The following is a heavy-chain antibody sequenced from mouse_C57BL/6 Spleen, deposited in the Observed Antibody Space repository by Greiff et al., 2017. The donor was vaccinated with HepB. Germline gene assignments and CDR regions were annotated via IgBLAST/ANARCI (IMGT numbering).Heavy chain of an antibody. CDR2: IYPGDGAT. CDR1: GYAFSSSW. D-gene: IGHD6-1*01. Sequence: VQLQQSGPELVKPGASVKISCKASGYAFSSSWMNWVKQRPGKGLEWIGRIYPGDGATNYNGKFKGKATLTAAKSSSTAYMQLRSLTSEDSAVYFCARSRGAPFVYWGQGTTLTVSS. J-gene: IGHJ2*01. V-gene: IGHV1-82*01. CDR3: ARSRGAPFVY.